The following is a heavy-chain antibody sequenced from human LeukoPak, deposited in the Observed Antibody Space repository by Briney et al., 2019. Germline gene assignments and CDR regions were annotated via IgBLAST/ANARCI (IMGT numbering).Heavy chain of an antibody. J-gene: IGHJ4*02. D-gene: IGHD3-16*02. CDR2: ISGSGGST. CDR3: AKPPYDYVWGSYRYERAYFDY. Sequence: GGSLRLSCAASGFTFSSYAMSWVRQAPGKGLEWVSAISGSGGSTYYADSVKGRFTVSRDNSKNTLYLQMNSLRAEDTAAYYCAKPPYDYVWGSYRYERAYFDYWGQGTLVTVSS. CDR1: GFTFSSYA. V-gene: IGHV3-23*01.